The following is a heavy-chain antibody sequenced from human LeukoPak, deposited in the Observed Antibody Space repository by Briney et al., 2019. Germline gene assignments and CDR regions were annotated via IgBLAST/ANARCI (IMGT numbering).Heavy chain of an antibody. CDR3: ARDPRGPTGYDSPSRDTFDY. V-gene: IGHV3-30*04. Sequence: QTGGSLRLSCVTAGFTFRNYAMHWIRQTPGKGLEWVAVIFVVGTIQYYADSVKGRFTISRDNSKNTLYLQMSSLRTEDTSLYYCARDPRGPTGYDSPSRDTFDYWGQGTLVTVSS. CDR2: IFVVGTIQ. CDR1: GFTFRNYA. D-gene: IGHD3-22*01. J-gene: IGHJ4*02.